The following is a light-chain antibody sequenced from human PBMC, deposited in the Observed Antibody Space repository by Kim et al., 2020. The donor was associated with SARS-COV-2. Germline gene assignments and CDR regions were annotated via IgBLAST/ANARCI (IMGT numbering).Light chain of an antibody. Sequence: SSELTQDSAVSVALGQTVRITCQGDSLRSYYATWYQQKPGQASILVIYGKNNRPSGIPDRFSGSSSGNTASLTITGTQAGDEADYYCNSRDSNDNVVFGG. CDR2: GKN. V-gene: IGLV3-19*01. CDR1: SLRSYY. CDR3: NSRDSNDNVV. J-gene: IGLJ2*01.